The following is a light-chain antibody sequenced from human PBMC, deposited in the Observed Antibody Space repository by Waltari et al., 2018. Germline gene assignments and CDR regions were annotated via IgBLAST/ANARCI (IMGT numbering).Light chain of an antibody. CDR2: KAS. Sequence: DIQMTQSPSTLSASVGDRVPLTCRAIQSISEYLAWYQQKPGKAPKLLIYKASSLERGVSSRFSGSGSGTEFTLTISSLQPDDFATYYCQQYNTYSGTFGRGTTVDVK. CDR1: QSISEY. V-gene: IGKV1-5*03. CDR3: QQYNTYSGT. J-gene: IGKJ1*01.